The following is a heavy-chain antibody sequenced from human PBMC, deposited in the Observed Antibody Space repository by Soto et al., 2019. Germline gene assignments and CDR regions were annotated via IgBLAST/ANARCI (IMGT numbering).Heavy chain of an antibody. CDR3: ARDLGYGDYKAFDI. V-gene: IGHV4-31*03. CDR2: IYYSGST. CDR1: GGSISSGGYY. J-gene: IGHJ3*02. Sequence: SETLSLTCTVSGGSISSGGYYWSWIRQHPGKGLEWIGYIYYSGSTYYNPSLKSRVTISVDTSKNQFSLKLSSVTAADTAVYYCARDLGYGDYKAFDIWGQGTMVTVSS. D-gene: IGHD4-17*01.